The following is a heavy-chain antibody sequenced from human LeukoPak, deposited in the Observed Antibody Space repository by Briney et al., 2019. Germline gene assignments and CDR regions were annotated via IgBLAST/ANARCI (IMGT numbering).Heavy chain of an antibody. V-gene: IGHV3-30*04. Sequence: GGSLRLSCAASGFTFSSYAMHWVRQAPGKGLEWVGVISYDGSNKYYADSVKGRFTISRDNSKNTLYLQMNSLRAEDTAVYYCARDPTRGYDILTGLSPWGQGTLVTVSS. D-gene: IGHD3-9*01. CDR1: GFTFSSYA. J-gene: IGHJ5*02. CDR3: ARDPTRGYDILTGLSP. CDR2: ISYDGSNK.